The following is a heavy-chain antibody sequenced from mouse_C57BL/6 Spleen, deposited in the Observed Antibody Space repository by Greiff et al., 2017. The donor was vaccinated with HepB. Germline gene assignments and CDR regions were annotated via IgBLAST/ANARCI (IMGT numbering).Heavy chain of an antibody. CDR1: GFTFSDYY. CDR2: ISNGGGST. V-gene: IGHV5-12*01. J-gene: IGHJ3*01. Sequence: EVQVVESGGGLVQPGGSLKLSCAASGFTFSDYYMYWVRQTPEKRLEWVAYISNGGGSTYYPDTVKGRFTISRDNAKNTLYLQMSRLKSEDTAMYYCARHTGTLGAYWGQGTLVTVSA. D-gene: IGHD4-1*01. CDR3: ARHTGTLGAY.